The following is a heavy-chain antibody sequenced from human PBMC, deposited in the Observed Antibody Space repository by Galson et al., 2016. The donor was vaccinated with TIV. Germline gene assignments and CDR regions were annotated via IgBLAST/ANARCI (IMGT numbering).Heavy chain of an antibody. CDR1: GFTFSEYS. V-gene: IGHV3-48*02. Sequence: SLRLSCAASGFTFSEYSFNWVRQAPGKGLEWVAYISTSGYVKYYADSVKGRFTSFRDNAQNSLYLQMNSLSDEDSGVNYCAGGRRLALENGYYCGMDVWGQGATVTVSS. J-gene: IGHJ6*02. CDR2: ISTSGYVK. CDR3: AGGRRLALENGYYCGMDV. D-gene: IGHD5-24*01.